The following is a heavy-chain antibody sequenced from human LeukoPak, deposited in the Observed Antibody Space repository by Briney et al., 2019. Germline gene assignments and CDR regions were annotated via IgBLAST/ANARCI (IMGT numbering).Heavy chain of an antibody. Sequence: GGSLRLSCAASGFTFSSYSMNWVRQAPGKGLEWVSSISSSSSYIYYADSVKGRFTISRDNAKNSLYPQMNSLRAEDTAVYYCARSNFWSGPAYYFDYWGQGTLVTVSS. V-gene: IGHV3-21*01. D-gene: IGHD3-3*01. CDR2: ISSSSSYI. CDR3: ARSNFWSGPAYYFDY. J-gene: IGHJ4*02. CDR1: GFTFSSYS.